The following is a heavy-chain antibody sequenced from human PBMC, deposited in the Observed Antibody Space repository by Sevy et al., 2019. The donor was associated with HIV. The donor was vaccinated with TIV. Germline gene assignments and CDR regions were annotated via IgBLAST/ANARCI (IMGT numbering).Heavy chain of an antibody. CDR3: ATSGPPCRGGTCSDFDY. Sequence: ASVKVSCKTSGHTFNAYYTHWVRQAPGQGLEWMAWINPNNGDTNYAQKFQGRVTITSDTSISTTYMELSRLTSDDTGIYYCATSGPPCRGGTCSDFDYWGQGTLVTVSS. D-gene: IGHD2-15*01. CDR2: INPNNGDT. CDR1: GHTFNAYY. V-gene: IGHV1-2*02. J-gene: IGHJ4*02.